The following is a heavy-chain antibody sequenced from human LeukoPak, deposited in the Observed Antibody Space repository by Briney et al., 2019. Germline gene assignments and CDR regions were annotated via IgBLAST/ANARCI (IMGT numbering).Heavy chain of an antibody. V-gene: IGHV3-7*03. CDR2: IKQDGSEK. Sequence: GGSLRLSCAASGFTFSSYWMSWVRQAPGKGLEWVANIKQDGSEKYYVDSVKGRFTISRDNAKNSLYLQMNSLRAEDTAVYYCAGDKTTGGWYEFDYWGQGTLVTVSS. CDR3: AGDKTTGGWYEFDY. CDR1: GFTFSSYW. J-gene: IGHJ4*02. D-gene: IGHD6-19*01.